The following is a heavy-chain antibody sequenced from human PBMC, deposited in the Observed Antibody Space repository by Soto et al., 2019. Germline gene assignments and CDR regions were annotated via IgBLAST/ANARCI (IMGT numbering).Heavy chain of an antibody. V-gene: IGHV4-59*08. CDR2: IYYSGST. CDR1: GGSISSYY. D-gene: IGHD4-17*01. J-gene: IGHJ4*02. CDR3: ARQSPGDYFDY. Sequence: PSETLSLTCTVSGGSISSYYWSWIRQPPGKGLEWIGYIYYSGSTNYNPSLKSRVTISVDTSKNQFSLKLSSVTAADTAVYYCARQSPGDYFDYWGQGTLVTV.